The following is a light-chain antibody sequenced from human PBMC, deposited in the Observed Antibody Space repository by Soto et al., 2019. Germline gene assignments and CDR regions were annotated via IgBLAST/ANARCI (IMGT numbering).Light chain of an antibody. CDR1: NIGSKS. J-gene: IGLJ1*01. CDR3: QVRDTSDHLYV. CDR2: YDS. V-gene: IGLV3-21*04. Sequence: SYELTQPPSVSVAPGKTARITCEGNNIGSKSVHWYHLKPGQAPVLVIRYDSDRPSGIPERFSGSNSGNTATLTISRVEAGDEADYYCQVRDTSDHLYVFGSGTKLTVL.